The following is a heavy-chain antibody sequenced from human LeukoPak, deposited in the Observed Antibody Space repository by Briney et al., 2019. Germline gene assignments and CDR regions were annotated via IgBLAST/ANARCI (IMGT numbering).Heavy chain of an antibody. CDR2: IYTSGST. Sequence: SETLSLTCTVSGGSISSYYWSWIRQPAVKGLEWIGRIYTSGSTNYNPSLKSRVTMPVDTSKNQFSLKLSSVTAADTAVYYCARDVYSSGWYGTYYYYGMDVWGQGTTVIVSS. CDR3: ARDVYSSGWYGTYYYYGMDV. J-gene: IGHJ6*02. V-gene: IGHV4-4*07. D-gene: IGHD6-19*01. CDR1: GGSISSYY.